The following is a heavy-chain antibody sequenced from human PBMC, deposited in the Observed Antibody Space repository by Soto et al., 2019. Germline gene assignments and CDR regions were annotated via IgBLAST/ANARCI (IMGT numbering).Heavy chain of an antibody. D-gene: IGHD5-12*01. CDR1: GGSISSYY. CDR2: IYYSGST. CDR3: ARERDGYNYYFDY. V-gene: IGHV4-59*01. J-gene: IGHJ4*02. Sequence: PSETLSLTCTVSGGSISSYYWSWIRQPPGKGLEWIGYIYYSGSTNYNPSLKSRVTISVDTSKNQFSLKLSSVTAADTAVYYCARERDGYNYYFDYWGQGTLVTVSS.